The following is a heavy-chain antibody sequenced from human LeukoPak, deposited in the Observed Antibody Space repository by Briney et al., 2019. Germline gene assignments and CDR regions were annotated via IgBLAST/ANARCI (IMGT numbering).Heavy chain of an antibody. J-gene: IGHJ4*02. CDR1: GFTFSSYG. Sequence: PGGSLRLSCAASGFTFSSYGMHWVRQAPGKGLEWVAVISYDGSNKYYADSVKGRFTISRDNSKNTLYLQMNSLRAEDTAMYYCAKDVSGWPDYWGQGTLVTVSS. CDR2: ISYDGSNK. V-gene: IGHV3-30*18. D-gene: IGHD6-19*01. CDR3: AKDVSGWPDY.